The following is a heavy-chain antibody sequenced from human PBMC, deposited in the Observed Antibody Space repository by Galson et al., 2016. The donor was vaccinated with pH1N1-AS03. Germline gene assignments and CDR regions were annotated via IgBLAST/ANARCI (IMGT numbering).Heavy chain of an antibody. J-gene: IGHJ4*02. CDR2: ASHSGST. Sequence: SETLSLTCTVSGASVNSASHYWNWIRQPPGKGLEWIGYASHSGSTKYNHSLNSRVAISLDTSKNQFSLELRSVTAADTAIYYCARNGVLTGYHATGRERVDYWGQGTLVIVSS. CDR3: ARNGVLTGYHATGRERVDY. CDR1: GASVNSASHY. D-gene: IGHD3-9*01. V-gene: IGHV4-61*01.